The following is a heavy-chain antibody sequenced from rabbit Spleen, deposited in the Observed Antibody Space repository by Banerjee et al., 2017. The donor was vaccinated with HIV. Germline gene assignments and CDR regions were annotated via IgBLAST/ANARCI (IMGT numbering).Heavy chain of an antibody. CDR2: IDSGSSGFT. CDR1: GVSFSISSY. CDR3: ARDTSSSFSSYGMDL. D-gene: IGHD1-1*01. J-gene: IGHJ6*01. V-gene: IGHV1S40*01. Sequence: QSLEESGGDLVKPGASLTLTCTASGVSFSISSYMCWVRQAPGKGLEWIACIDSGSSGFTYYATWAKGRFTCSKTSSTTVTLQMTRLTAADMATYFCARDTSSSFSSYGMDLWGPGTLVTVS.